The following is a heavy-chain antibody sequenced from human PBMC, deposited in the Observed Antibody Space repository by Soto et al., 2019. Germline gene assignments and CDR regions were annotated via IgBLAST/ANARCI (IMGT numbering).Heavy chain of an antibody. CDR1: GGSISSSSYY. Sequence: QLQLQESGPGLVKPSETLSLTCTVSGGSISSSSYYWGWIRQPPGKGLGWIGSLYYSGSTYYNPSLKSRVSISVDTSKNQFSLKPSSVTGADTAVNYCARHVYYYDSSGYWEKNWFDPWGQGTLVTVSS. CDR2: LYYSGST. D-gene: IGHD3-22*01. J-gene: IGHJ5*02. CDR3: ARHVYYYDSSGYWEKNWFDP. V-gene: IGHV4-39*01.